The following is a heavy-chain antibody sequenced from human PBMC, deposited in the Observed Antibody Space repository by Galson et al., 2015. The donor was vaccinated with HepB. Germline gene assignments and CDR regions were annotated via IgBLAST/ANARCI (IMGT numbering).Heavy chain of an antibody. J-gene: IGHJ4*02. D-gene: IGHD1-26*01. V-gene: IGHV3-23*01. Sequence: SLRLSCAASGFTFSSYPMSWVRQAPGKGLEWVSTISGNGGNIKYADSVEGRFTISRDNSKNTLYLQMNSLRAEDTAVYYCAKALVGAANFDYWGQGTLVTVSS. CDR2: ISGNGGNI. CDR3: AKALVGAANFDY. CDR1: GFTFSSYP.